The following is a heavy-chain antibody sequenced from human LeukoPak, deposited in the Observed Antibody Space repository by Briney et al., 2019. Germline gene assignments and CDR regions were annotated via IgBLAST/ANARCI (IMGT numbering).Heavy chain of an antibody. CDR3: TRGSSIDY. CDR2: IRSKASGGTT. D-gene: IGHD6-6*01. Sequence: PGGSLRLSCTASGFTFGDYAMSWVRQAPGKGLEWVGFIRSKASGGTTEYTASVKGRFTISRDDSKSIAYLQMNSLITEDTAIYYCTRGSSIDYWGQGTQVTVSS. J-gene: IGHJ4*02. V-gene: IGHV3-49*04. CDR1: GFTFGDYA.